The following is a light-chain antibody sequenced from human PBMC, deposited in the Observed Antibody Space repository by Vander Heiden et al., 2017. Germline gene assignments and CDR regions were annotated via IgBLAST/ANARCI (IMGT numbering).Light chain of an antibody. CDR1: QSVSSY. CDR2: DAS. V-gene: IGKV3-11*01. CDR3: QQRSYGPPRIT. J-gene: IGKJ5*01. Sequence: EIVLTQSPATLSLSPGERATLSCRASQSVSSYLAWYQQKPGQAPRLLIYDASNRATGIKARFSGSGYGTDFTLTISSREPEDFAVYYCQQRSYGPPRITFGQGTRMEIK.